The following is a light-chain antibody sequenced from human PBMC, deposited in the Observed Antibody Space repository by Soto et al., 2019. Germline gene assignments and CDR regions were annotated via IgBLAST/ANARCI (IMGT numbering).Light chain of an antibody. CDR2: GNF. CDR1: ASNIGASYD. Sequence: QSVLTQPPSVSGAPGQRVTISCAGSASNIGASYDVHWYQQVPGTAPKLLIYGNFNRPSGVPDRFSGSKSGTSASLAITGLQAEDEADYYCVLYMGSGMVFGGGTKLTVL. V-gene: IGLV1-40*01. J-gene: IGLJ3*02. CDR3: VLYMGSGMV.